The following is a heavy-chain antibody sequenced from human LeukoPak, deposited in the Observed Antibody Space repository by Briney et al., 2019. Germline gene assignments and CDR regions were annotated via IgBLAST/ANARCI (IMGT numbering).Heavy chain of an antibody. Sequence: GVLRLSCAASGFTFSSYWMGWVRQDPGKRLEWVANMNIDGSEKYYADSAKGRFTISRDNARNSVYLQMNSLRVEDTAVYYCARDPVEWELLLDYWGQGTLVTVSS. D-gene: IGHD1-26*01. CDR2: MNIDGSEK. CDR1: GFTFSSYW. J-gene: IGHJ4*02. V-gene: IGHV3-7*01. CDR3: ARDPVEWELLLDY.